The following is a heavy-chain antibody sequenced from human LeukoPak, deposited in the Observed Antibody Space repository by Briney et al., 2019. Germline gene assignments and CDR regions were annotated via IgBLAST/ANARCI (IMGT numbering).Heavy chain of an antibody. Sequence: PGGSLRLSCAASGFTFSTYAMSWVRQAPGKGLEWVSGISGSGGSTYYADSVKGQFTISRDNSKNTLYMQMNSLRAEDTTVYYCAKGRYSYGWDYFDYWGQGTLVTVSS. D-gene: IGHD5-18*01. CDR2: ISGSGGST. CDR1: GFTFSTYA. J-gene: IGHJ4*02. CDR3: AKGRYSYGWDYFDY. V-gene: IGHV3-23*01.